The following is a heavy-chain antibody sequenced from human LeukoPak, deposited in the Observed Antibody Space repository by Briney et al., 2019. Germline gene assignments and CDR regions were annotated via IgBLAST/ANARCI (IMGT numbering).Heavy chain of an antibody. CDR1: GFTFSSNA. CDR3: AKLIAVAGTDDY. CDR2: ISDSGGSA. Sequence: GGSLRLSCAASGFTFSSNAMSWVRQAPGKGLEWVSAISDSGGSAYYADSVKGRFTISRDNSKNTLYLQMNSLRAEDTAVYYCAKLIAVAGTDDYWGQGTLVTVSS. V-gene: IGHV3-23*01. J-gene: IGHJ4*02. D-gene: IGHD6-19*01.